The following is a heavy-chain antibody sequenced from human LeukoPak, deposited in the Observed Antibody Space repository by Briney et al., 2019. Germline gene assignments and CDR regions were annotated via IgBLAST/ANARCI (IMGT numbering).Heavy chain of an antibody. CDR1: GYSFTSYW. J-gene: IGHJ4*02. CDR3: ARRDRYSGSWSFDY. D-gene: IGHD6-13*01. Sequence: GESLKISCKGSGYSFTSYWIGWVRQMPGKGLEWMGIIYPGDSDTRYSPSFQGQVTISADKSISTAYLQWSSLKASDTSIYYCARRDRYSGSWSFDYWGQGTLVTVSS. CDR2: IYPGDSDT. V-gene: IGHV5-51*01.